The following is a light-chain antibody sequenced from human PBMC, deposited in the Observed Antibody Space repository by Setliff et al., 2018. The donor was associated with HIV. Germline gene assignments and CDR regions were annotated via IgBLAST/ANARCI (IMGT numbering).Light chain of an antibody. CDR2: ANS. V-gene: IGLV1-44*01. J-gene: IGLJ2*01. CDR3: AAWDDRLNGPV. Sequence: QSVLTQPPSASGTPGQGVTISCSGSTSNIRMNTINWYQHLPGTAPKLLIYANSQRPSGVPDRFSGSKSGTSASLAISGLQAEDEGDYYCAAWDDRLNGPVFGGGTKVTVL. CDR1: TSNIRMNT.